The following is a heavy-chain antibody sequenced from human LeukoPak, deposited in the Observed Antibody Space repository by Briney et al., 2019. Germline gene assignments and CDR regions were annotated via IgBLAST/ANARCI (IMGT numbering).Heavy chain of an antibody. CDR1: GFTFSNAW. CDR2: IKSKTGGGTT. Sequence: KTGGSLRLSCAASGFTFSNAWMSWVRQAPGKGREWGGRIKSKTGGGTTDYAAPVKGRFTISRDDSKNTLYLQMNSLKTEDTAVYYCTTDVPNIVGATGGFDYWGQGTLVTVSS. J-gene: IGHJ4*02. CDR3: TTDVPNIVGATGGFDY. D-gene: IGHD1-26*01. V-gene: IGHV3-15*01.